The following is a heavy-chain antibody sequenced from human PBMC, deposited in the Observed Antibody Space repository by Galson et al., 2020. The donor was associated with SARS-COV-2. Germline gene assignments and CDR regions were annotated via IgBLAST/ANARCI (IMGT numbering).Heavy chain of an antibody. D-gene: IGHD3-22*01. CDR3: ARAHSGGYYSYFDY. J-gene: IGHJ4*02. V-gene: IGHV3-30*04. CDR2: ISYDGSNK. Sequence: GESLKISCAASGFTFSSYAMHWVRQAPGKGLEWVAVISYDGSNKYYADSVKGRFTISRDNSKNTLYLQMNSLRAEDTAVYYCARAHSGGYYSYFDYWGQGTLVTVSS. CDR1: GFTFSSYA.